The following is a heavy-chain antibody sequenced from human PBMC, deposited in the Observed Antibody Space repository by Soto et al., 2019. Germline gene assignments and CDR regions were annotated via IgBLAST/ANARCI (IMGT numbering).Heavy chain of an antibody. CDR1: GFTVSSNY. Sequence: EVQLVESGGGFIQPGGSLRLSCAASGFTVSSNYMTWVRQAPGKGLEWVSVIYSGGSTYYADSVKGRFTISRDNSKNTLYIQMNSLRAEDTAVYYCARDFVVIAAAGSFYYYGMDVWGQGTTVTVSS. J-gene: IGHJ6*02. D-gene: IGHD6-13*01. V-gene: IGHV3-53*01. CDR2: IYSGGST. CDR3: ARDFVVIAAAGSFYYYGMDV.